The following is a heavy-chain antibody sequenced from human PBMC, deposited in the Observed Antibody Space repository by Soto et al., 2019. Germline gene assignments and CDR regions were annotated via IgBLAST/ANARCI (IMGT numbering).Heavy chain of an antibody. V-gene: IGHV4-4*02. CDR2: IYHSGST. CDR3: ARGLGRIQLWFSDYYYYGMDV. CDR1: GGSISSSNW. Sequence: SETLSLTCAVSGGSISSSNWWSWVRQPPGKGLEWIGEIYHSGSTNYNPSLKSRVTISVDKSKNQFSLKLSSVTAADTAVYYCARGLGRIQLWFSDYYYYGMDVWGQGTTVTVSS. D-gene: IGHD5-18*01. J-gene: IGHJ6*02.